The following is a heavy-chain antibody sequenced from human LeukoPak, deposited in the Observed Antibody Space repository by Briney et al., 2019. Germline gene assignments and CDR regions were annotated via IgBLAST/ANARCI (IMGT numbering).Heavy chain of an antibody. V-gene: IGHV3-21*01. Sequence: PGGSLRLSCAASGFTFSSYSMNWVRQAPGKGLEWVSSISSSSSYIYYADSVKGRFTISRDNAKNSLYLQMNSLRAEDTAVYYCARAHYDILTGYYNPPRDFDYWGQGTLVTVSS. D-gene: IGHD3-9*01. CDR2: ISSSSSYI. CDR1: GFTFSSYS. J-gene: IGHJ4*02. CDR3: ARAHYDILTGYYNPPRDFDY.